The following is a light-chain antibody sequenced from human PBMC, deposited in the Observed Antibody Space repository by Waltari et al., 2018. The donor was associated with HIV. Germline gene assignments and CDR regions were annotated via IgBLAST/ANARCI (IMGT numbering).Light chain of an antibody. V-gene: IGKV2-28*01. CDR1: QSLLHNDFSF. J-gene: IGKJ2*01. Sequence: IMLAQSPLSLPATPGEPAFISCKSNQSLLHNDFSFVAWYVQRPGQSPQLLIYLRSTRASGVADRCRCTGSGTDCTLIIREVEAEDVGTYYCMQALQTPYTFGQGTKLDLK. CDR2: LRS. CDR3: MQALQTPYT.